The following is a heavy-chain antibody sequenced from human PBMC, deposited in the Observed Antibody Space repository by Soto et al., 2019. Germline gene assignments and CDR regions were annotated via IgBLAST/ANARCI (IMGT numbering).Heavy chain of an antibody. J-gene: IGHJ6*02. V-gene: IGHV1-69*13. CDR3: ARGRGMVVTPIVPYYYGMDV. Sequence: SVKVSCKASGGTFSSYAISWVRQAPGQGLEWMGGIIPIFGTANYAQKFQGRVTITADESTSTAYMELSSLRSEDTAVYCCARGRGMVVTPIVPYYYGMDVWGQGTTVTVSS. CDR1: GGTFSSYA. CDR2: IIPIFGTA. D-gene: IGHD2-21*02.